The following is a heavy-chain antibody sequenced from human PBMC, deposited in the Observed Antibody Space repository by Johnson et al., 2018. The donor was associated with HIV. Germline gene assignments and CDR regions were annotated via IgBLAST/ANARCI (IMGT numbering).Heavy chain of an antibody. CDR3: ASPGTVVTGLAFDI. J-gene: IGHJ3*02. CDR1: GFSFDDYG. CDR2: ISWNSGSI. D-gene: IGHD4-23*01. Sequence: VQLVESGGGVVRPGGSLRLSCAASGFSFDDYGMSWVRQAAGKGLEWVSGISWNSGSIGYADSVKGRFTISRDNAKNTLYLQMNSLRAEDTAVYYCASPGTVVTGLAFDIWGQGTMVTVSS. V-gene: IGHV3-20*04.